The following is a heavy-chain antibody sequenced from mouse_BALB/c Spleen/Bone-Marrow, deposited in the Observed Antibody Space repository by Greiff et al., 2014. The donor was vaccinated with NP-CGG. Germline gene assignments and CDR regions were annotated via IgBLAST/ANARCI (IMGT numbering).Heavy chain of an antibody. CDR2: IDPETGGT. D-gene: IGHD2-1*01. CDR3: TRSLYGNYVMDF. V-gene: IGHV1-15*01. CDR1: GYTFTDYE. Sequence: VQLVESGAELVRPGASVALSCKASGYTFTDYEMHWVKQTPVHGLEWIGAIDPETGGTAYNQKFKGKATLTADKSSGTAYMELRSLTSEDSAVYYCTRSLYGNYVMDFWGQGTSVTVSS. J-gene: IGHJ4*01.